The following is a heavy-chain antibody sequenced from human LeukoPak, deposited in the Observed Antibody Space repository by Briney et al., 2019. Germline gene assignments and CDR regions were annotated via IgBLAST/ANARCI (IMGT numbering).Heavy chain of an antibody. CDR3: ASGDRGYSYGPLDY. Sequence: PSETLSLTCTVSGGSIRSYYWSWIRQPPGKGLEWIGYIFYAGSTTYNLSLKSRVTISIDTSKNQFSLRLNSVTAADTAVYYCASGDRGYSYGPLDYWGQGTLVTVSS. V-gene: IGHV4-59*08. CDR1: GGSIRSYY. D-gene: IGHD5-18*01. CDR2: IFYAGST. J-gene: IGHJ4*02.